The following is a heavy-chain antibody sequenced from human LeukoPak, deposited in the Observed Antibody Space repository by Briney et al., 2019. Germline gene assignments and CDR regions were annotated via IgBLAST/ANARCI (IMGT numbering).Heavy chain of an antibody. CDR1: GGSVSSGSYC. Sequence: PSETLSLTCTVSGGSVSSGSYCWSWIRQPPGKGLEWIGYIYYSGSTNDNPSLKSRVTISVDTSKNQFSLKLSSVTAADTAVYYCARAVGYLDYWGQGTLVTVSS. J-gene: IGHJ4*02. CDR2: IYYSGST. V-gene: IGHV4-61*01. CDR3: ARAVGYLDY.